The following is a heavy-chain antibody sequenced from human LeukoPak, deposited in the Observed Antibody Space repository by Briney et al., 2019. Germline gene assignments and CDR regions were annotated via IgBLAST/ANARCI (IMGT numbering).Heavy chain of an antibody. CDR2: IYYSGST. CDR3: ARQYSGSCEDY. CDR1: GGSISSSSHY. D-gene: IGHD1-26*01. Sequence: SETLSLTCTVSGGSISSSSHYWGWIRQPPGKGLEWIGSIYYSGSTYYNPSLKSRVTISVDTSKNQFSLKLSSVTAADTAVYYCARQYSGSCEDYWGQGTLVTVSS. V-gene: IGHV4-39*01. J-gene: IGHJ4*02.